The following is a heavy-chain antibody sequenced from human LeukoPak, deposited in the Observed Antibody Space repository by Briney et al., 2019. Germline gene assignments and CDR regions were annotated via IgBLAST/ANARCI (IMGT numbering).Heavy chain of an antibody. Sequence: PSETLSLTFTVSGGSISSYYWSWIRQPAGKGLEWIGRIYTSGSTNYNPSLKSRVTMSVDTSKNQFSLKLSSVTAADTAVYYCARGSYYDFWSGYHRTYYFDYWGQGTLVTVSS. J-gene: IGHJ4*02. CDR1: GGSISSYY. CDR3: ARGSYYDFWSGYHRTYYFDY. D-gene: IGHD3-3*01. V-gene: IGHV4-4*07. CDR2: IYTSGST.